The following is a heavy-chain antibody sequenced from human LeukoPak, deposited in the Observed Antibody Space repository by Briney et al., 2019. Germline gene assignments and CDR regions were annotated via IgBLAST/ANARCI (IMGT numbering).Heavy chain of an antibody. Sequence: HPGGSLRLSCVASGFTFSNSDMHWVRQAPGKGLEWVAFVRNDGGNEYYADSVKGRFTIFRDNSKNTLYLQMNSLRAEDTAVYYCANRGPPLGYCNGVSCYSGFDFWGQGTLVTVSS. CDR2: VRNDGGNE. D-gene: IGHD2-15*01. V-gene: IGHV3-30*02. J-gene: IGHJ4*02. CDR1: GFTFSNSD. CDR3: ANRGPPLGYCNGVSCYSGFDF.